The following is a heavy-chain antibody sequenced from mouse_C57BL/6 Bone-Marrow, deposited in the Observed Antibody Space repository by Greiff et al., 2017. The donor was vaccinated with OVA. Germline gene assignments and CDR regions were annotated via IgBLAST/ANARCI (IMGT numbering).Heavy chain of an antibody. V-gene: IGHV1-82*01. D-gene: IGHD1-1*01. Sequence: QVQLQQSGPELVKPGASVKISCKASGYAFSSSWMNWVKQRPGKGLEWIGRIYPGDGDTNYNGKFKGKATLTADKSSSTAYMQLSSLTSEDSAVYFCASLLVRGFDYWGQGTTLTVSS. CDR1: GYAFSSSW. J-gene: IGHJ2*01. CDR2: IYPGDGDT. CDR3: ASLLVRGFDY.